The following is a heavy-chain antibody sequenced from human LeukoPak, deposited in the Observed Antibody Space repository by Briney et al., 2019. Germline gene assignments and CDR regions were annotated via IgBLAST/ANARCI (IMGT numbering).Heavy chain of an antibody. CDR3: ARGYPSHYYYYMDV. Sequence: SETLSLTCTVSDDSITIYYWTWIRQPPGRGLEWVGYIDHTGSTNYNPSLNSRVTISRDTSKNDFSLRLTSVTATDTAVYFCARGYPSHYYYYMDVWDKGTTVTVSS. D-gene: IGHD1-1*01. V-gene: IGHV4-59*01. J-gene: IGHJ6*03. CDR1: DDSITIYY. CDR2: IDHTGST.